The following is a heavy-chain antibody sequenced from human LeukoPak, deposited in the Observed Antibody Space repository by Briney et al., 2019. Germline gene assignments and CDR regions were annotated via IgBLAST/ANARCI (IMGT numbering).Heavy chain of an antibody. CDR3: ARTSIAARRANAFDI. CDR2: IYHSGST. Sequence: SQTLSLTCAVSGGSISSGGYSWSWIRQPPGKGLEWIGYIYHSGSTYYNPSLKSRVTISVDRSKNQFSLTLSSVTAADTAVYYCARTSIAARRANAFDIWGQGTMVTVSS. J-gene: IGHJ3*02. V-gene: IGHV4-30-2*01. CDR1: GGSISSGGYS. D-gene: IGHD6-6*01.